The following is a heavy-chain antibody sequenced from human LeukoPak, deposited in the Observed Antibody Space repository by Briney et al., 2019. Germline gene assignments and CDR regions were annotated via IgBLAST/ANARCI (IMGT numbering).Heavy chain of an antibody. CDR1: GGSISSSTYY. CDR3: ARQLHITGLNYFDF. V-gene: IGHV4-39*01. D-gene: IGHD1-1*01. CDR2: IYYSGST. Sequence: PSETLSLTCTVSGGSISSSTYYWGWIRQPPGKGLEWIGTIYYSGSTYYHSSLKSRVTISANTSKNYFSLKLNSVTAADTAVYYCARQLHITGLNYFDFWGQGTLVTVSS. J-gene: IGHJ4*02.